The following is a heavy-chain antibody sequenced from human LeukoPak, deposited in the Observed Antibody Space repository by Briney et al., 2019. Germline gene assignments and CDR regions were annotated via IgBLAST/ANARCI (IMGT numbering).Heavy chain of an antibody. J-gene: IGHJ6*02. D-gene: IGHD6-6*01. Sequence: GGSLRLSCAASGFTFSSYGMHWVRQAPGKGLEWVAVIYYDGSNKYYADSVKGRFTISRDNSKNTLYLQVNSLRAEDTAVYYCARGSSRAASKRFGMDVWGQGTTVTVSS. CDR1: GFTFSSYG. CDR2: IYYDGSNK. V-gene: IGHV3-33*01. CDR3: ARGSSRAASKRFGMDV.